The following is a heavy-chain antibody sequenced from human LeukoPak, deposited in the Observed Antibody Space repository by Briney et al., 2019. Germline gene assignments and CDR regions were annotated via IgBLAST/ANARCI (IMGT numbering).Heavy chain of an antibody. J-gene: IGHJ5*02. CDR3: ARDFSFGYCSGGSCQNWFDP. CDR2: INPNSGGT. V-gene: IGHV1-2*02. Sequence: GASVKVSCTASGYTFTGYYMHWVRQAPGQGLEWMGWINPNSGGTNYAQKFQGRVTMTRDTSISTAYMELSRLRSDDTAVYYCARDFSFGYCSGGSCQNWFDPWGQGTLVTVSS. D-gene: IGHD2-15*01. CDR1: GYTFTGYY.